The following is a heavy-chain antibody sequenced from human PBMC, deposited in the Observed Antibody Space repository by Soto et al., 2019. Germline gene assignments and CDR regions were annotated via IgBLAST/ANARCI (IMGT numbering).Heavy chain of an antibody. CDR1: GFTFSSCG. Sequence: GGSLSLSCAGSGFTFSSCGMHWVRQAPGKGREGVAVIWYDGSNKYYADSVKGRFTLSRDHSKNPLYLQMNSLSAEDTAVYYCARAADFWSGYYYFDYWGQGTLVTVSS. CDR3: ARAADFWSGYYYFDY. D-gene: IGHD3-3*01. V-gene: IGHV3-33*03. CDR2: IWYDGSNK. J-gene: IGHJ4*02.